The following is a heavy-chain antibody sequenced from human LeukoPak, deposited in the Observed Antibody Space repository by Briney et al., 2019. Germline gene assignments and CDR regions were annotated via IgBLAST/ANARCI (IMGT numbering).Heavy chain of an antibody. CDR3: ARAMRIAATGTFYFDY. CDR1: GDSVSSNCAT. Sequence: SQTLSLTCAISGDSVSSNCATWNWIRQSPSRGLEWLGRTYYRSKWYNDYAVSVKSRITINPDTSKNQFSLHLNSVTPEATAVYSCARAMRIAATGTFYFDYWGQGTLVTVSS. CDR2: TYYRSKWYN. D-gene: IGHD1-1*01. J-gene: IGHJ4*02. V-gene: IGHV6-1*01.